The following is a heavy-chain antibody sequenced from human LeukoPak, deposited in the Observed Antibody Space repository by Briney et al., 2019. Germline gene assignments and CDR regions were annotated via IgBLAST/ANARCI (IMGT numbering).Heavy chain of an antibody. D-gene: IGHD6-19*01. CDR3: ARVRRSSGWSHFDY. J-gene: IGHJ4*02. CDR2: IYYSGST. V-gene: IGHV4-59*01. CDR1: GGSISSYY. Sequence: SETLSLTCTVSGGSISSYYWSWIRQPPGKGLEWIGYIYYSGSTNYNPSLKSRVTISVDTSKNQFSLKLSSVTAADTAVYYCARVRRSSGWSHFDYWGQGTLVTVSS.